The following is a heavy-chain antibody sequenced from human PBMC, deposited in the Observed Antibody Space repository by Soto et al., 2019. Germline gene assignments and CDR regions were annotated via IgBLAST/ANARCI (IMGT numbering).Heavy chain of an antibody. Sequence: PGGSLRLSCTASGFSFSSYEMNWVRQAPGRGLEWVSCISTSGTTISYADSVKGRFTISRDNAKNSLYLQMNSLRAEDTAVYYCARDMGRGPIAVADQPSYYYGLDVWGQGTTVTVYS. CDR3: ARDMGRGPIAVADQPSYYYGLDV. V-gene: IGHV3-48*03. J-gene: IGHJ6*02. CDR2: ISTSGTTI. D-gene: IGHD6-19*01. CDR1: GFSFSSYE.